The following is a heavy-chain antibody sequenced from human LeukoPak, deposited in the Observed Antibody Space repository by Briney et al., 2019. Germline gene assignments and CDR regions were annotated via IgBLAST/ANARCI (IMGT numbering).Heavy chain of an antibody. J-gene: IGHJ4*02. CDR1: GFTVSTNY. D-gene: IGHD6-13*01. CDR2: IYSGGST. Sequence: PGGSLRLSCAASGFTVSTNYMTWVRQAPGKGLEWVSVIYSGGSTYYSDPVKGRFTISRDNSKNTLCLQLNNLRAEDTAVYYCARASIAAAGYYFDYWGQGTLVTVSS. CDR3: ARASIAAAGYYFDY. V-gene: IGHV3-53*01.